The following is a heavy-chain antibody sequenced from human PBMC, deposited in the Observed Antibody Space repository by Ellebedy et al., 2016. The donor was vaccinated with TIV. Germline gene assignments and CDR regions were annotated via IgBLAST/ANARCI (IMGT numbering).Heavy chain of an antibody. V-gene: IGHV4-39*01. CDR2: IYYSGST. J-gene: IGHJ3*02. Sequence: SETLSLXXTVSGGSISSSSYYWGWIRQPPGKGLEWILSIYYSGSTYYNPSLKSRVTISVDTSKNQFSLKLSSMTAADTAVYYCARRCITIFGVVIMISGDAFDIWGQGTMVTVSS. CDR1: GGSISSSSYY. D-gene: IGHD3-3*01. CDR3: ARRCITIFGVVIMISGDAFDI.